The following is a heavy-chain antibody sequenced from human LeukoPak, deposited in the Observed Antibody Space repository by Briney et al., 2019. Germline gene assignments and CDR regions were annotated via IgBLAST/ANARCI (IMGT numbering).Heavy chain of an antibody. V-gene: IGHV1-69*01. CDR1: GFTFSSYA. J-gene: IGHJ4*02. CDR3: ARDLNPFYGGNSIY. CDR2: IIPIFGTA. Sequence: GGSLRLSCAASGFTFSSYAISWVRQAPGQGLEWMGGIIPIFGTANYAQKFQGRVTITADESTSTAYMELSSLRSEDTAVCYCARDLNPFYGGNSIYWGQGTLVSVSS. D-gene: IGHD4-23*01.